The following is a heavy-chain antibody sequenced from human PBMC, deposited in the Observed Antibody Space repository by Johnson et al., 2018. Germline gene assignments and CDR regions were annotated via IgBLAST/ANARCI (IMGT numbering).Heavy chain of an antibody. J-gene: IGHJ3*01. CDR3: ARATHCSGGSVVGGNPNGFDL. CDR2: IGTTGAT. CDR1: GFTFSNYD. D-gene: IGHD2-15*01. V-gene: IGHV3-13*01. Sequence: VQLVQSGGGLVQPGRSLRLSCAASGFTFSNYDMHWVRQGTGKGLEWVSVIGTTGATFYAGAVKGRFTISRENAKSSLYLQVNSLGDGVTAVFYCARATHCSGGSVVGGNPNGFDLWGQGTMGTGSS.